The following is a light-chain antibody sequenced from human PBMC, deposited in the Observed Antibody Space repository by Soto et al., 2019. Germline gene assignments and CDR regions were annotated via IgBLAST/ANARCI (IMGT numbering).Light chain of an antibody. Sequence: QSVLTQPASVSGSPGQSITFSCTGTSSDVGSYNLVSWFQQHPGKAPKLMIYEVSKRPSGVSNRFSGSKSGNTASLTISGLQAEDEADYFCCSYAGSSTIVVFGGGTKLTVL. CDR1: SSDVGSYNL. CDR3: CSYAGSSTIVV. J-gene: IGLJ2*01. CDR2: EVS. V-gene: IGLV2-23*02.